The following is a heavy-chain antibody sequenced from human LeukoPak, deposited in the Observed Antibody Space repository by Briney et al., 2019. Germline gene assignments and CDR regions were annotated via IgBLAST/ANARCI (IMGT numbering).Heavy chain of an antibody. D-gene: IGHD1-7*01. V-gene: IGHV4-59*01. CDR3: ARVRRLELPPGNFYYYMDV. Sequence: PSETLSLTCTVSGGSISSYYWSWIRQPPGKGLEWIGYIYYSGSTNYNPSLKSRVTISVDTSKNQFSLKLSSVTAADTAVYYCARVRRLELPPGNFYYYMDVWGKGTTVTVSS. CDR1: GGSISSYY. J-gene: IGHJ6*03. CDR2: IYYSGST.